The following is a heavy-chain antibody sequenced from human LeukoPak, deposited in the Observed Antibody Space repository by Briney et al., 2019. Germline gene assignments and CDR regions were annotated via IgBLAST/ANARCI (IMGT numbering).Heavy chain of an antibody. V-gene: IGHV3-23*01. CDR2: VTHSGGST. Sequence: GGSLRLSCAASGFTFSSYAMSWVRQAPGKGLEWVSAVTHSGGSTYYADSVKGRFTISRDNSKNTLYLQMNSLRAEDTAVYYCAKGVAVAGSWYWFDPWGRGTLVTVSS. J-gene: IGHJ5*02. D-gene: IGHD6-19*01. CDR1: GFTFSSYA. CDR3: AKGVAVAGSWYWFDP.